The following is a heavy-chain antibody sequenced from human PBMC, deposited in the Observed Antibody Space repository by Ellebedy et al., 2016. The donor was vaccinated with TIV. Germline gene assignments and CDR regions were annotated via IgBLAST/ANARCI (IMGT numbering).Heavy chain of an antibody. V-gene: IGHV4-59*08. D-gene: IGHD6-19*01. J-gene: IGHJ4*02. CDR3: ARYRSGPPGPPLAY. Sequence: SETLSLTXTVSGDSISDYYWNWIRQPPGKGLEWIGYMYYTGTTVYNPSLNSRVTISVDTSKNQFSLKLTSVTAADTAVYYCARYRSGPPGPPLAYWGQGILVTVSS. CDR1: GDSISDYY. CDR2: MYYTGTT.